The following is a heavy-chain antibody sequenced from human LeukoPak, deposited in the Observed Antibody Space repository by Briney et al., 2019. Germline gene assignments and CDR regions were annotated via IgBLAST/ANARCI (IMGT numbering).Heavy chain of an antibody. CDR3: ARDYWYYYGSGSPRPFDY. Sequence: GGSLRLSCAAPGFTFSSYAMHWVRQAPGKGLEWVAVISYDGSNKYYADSVKGRFTISRDNSKNTLYLQMNSLRAEDTAVYYCARDYWYYYGSGSPRPFDYWGQGTLVTVSS. CDR2: ISYDGSNK. J-gene: IGHJ4*02. CDR1: GFTFSSYA. V-gene: IGHV3-30-3*01. D-gene: IGHD3-10*01.